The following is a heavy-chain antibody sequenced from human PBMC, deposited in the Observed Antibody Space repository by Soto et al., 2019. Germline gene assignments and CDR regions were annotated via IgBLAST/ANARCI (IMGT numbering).Heavy chain of an antibody. CDR3: ARYTDGINYDYVWGSYRPYYYYYYGMDV. V-gene: IGHV1-69*06. CDR1: GGTFSSYA. Sequence: SVKVSCKASGGTFSSYAISWVRQAPGQGLEWMGGIIPIFGTANYAQKFQGRVTITADKSTSTAYMELSSLRSEDTAVYYCARYTDGINYDYVWGSYRPYYYYYYGMDVWVQGTTVTVSS. D-gene: IGHD3-16*02. J-gene: IGHJ6*02. CDR2: IIPIFGTA.